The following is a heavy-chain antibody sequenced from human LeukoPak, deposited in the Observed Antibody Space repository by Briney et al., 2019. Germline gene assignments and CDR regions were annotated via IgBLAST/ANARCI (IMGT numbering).Heavy chain of an antibody. CDR2: ISYDGSNK. J-gene: IGHJ4*02. CDR3: ARGETEPSDFDY. V-gene: IGHV3-30-3*01. CDR1: GFTFSSYT. Sequence: PGRSLRLSCAASGFTFSSYTMHWVRQAPGKGLEWVAVISYDGSNKYYADSVKDRFTISRDNSKNTLYLQMNSLRAEDTAVYYCARGETEPSDFDYWGQGTLVTVSS. D-gene: IGHD1-26*01.